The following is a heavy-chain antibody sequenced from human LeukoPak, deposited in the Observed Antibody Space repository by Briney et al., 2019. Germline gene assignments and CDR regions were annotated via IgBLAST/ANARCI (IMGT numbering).Heavy chain of an antibody. CDR3: ARVGRDYSSSSPPDY. Sequence: GGSLRLSCAASGFTFSSYWMHWVRQAPGKGLVWVSRIDTGGSSTLHADSVRGRFTISRDNAKNTLYLQMNSLRAEDTAMYYCARVGRDYSSSSPPDYWGQGTLVTVSS. CDR1: GFTFSSYW. V-gene: IGHV3-74*01. J-gene: IGHJ4*02. D-gene: IGHD6-6*01. CDR2: IDTGGSST.